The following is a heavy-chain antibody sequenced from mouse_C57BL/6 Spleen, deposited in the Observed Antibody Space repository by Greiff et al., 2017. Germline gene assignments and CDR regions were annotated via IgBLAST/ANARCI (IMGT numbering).Heavy chain of an antibody. D-gene: IGHD1-1*01. CDR2: IRNKANGYTT. J-gene: IGHJ2*01. V-gene: IGHV7-3*01. CDR3: ARYRPGSSYHDLDY. CDR1: GFTFTDYY. Sequence: VQLVESGGGLVQPGGSLSLSCAASGFTFTDYYMSWVRQPPGKALEWLGFIRNKANGYTTEYSASVKGRFTISRDNSQSILYLQMNALRAEDSATYYCARYRPGSSYHDLDYWGQGTTLTVSS.